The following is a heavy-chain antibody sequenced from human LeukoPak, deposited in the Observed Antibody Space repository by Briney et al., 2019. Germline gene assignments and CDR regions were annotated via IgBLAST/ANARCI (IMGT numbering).Heavy chain of an antibody. J-gene: IGHJ3*02. V-gene: IGHV4-59*08. Sequence: SETLSLTCTVSGGSISSYYWSWIRQPPGKGLEWIRYIYYSGSTNYNPSLKSRVTISVDTSKNQFSLKLSSVTAADTAVYYCARALGEDYDILTGYYIGAFDIWGQGTMVTVSS. D-gene: IGHD3-9*01. CDR1: GGSISSYY. CDR3: ARALGEDYDILTGYYIGAFDI. CDR2: IYYSGST.